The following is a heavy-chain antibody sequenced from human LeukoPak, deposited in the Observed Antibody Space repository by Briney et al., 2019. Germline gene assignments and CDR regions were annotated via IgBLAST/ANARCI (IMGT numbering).Heavy chain of an antibody. J-gene: IGHJ4*02. V-gene: IGHV1-18*04. Sequence: ASVKVSCKASGYTFTSYGISWVRQAPGQGLEWMGWISAYNGNTNYAEKLQGRVTVTTDTSTSTAYMELRSLRSDDTAVYYCAASDYGDVFDYWGQGTLVTVSS. D-gene: IGHD4-17*01. CDR1: GYTFTSYG. CDR2: ISAYNGNT. CDR3: AASDYGDVFDY.